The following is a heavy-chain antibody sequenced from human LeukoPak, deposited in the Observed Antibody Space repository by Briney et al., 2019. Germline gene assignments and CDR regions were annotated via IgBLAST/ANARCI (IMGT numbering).Heavy chain of an antibody. CDR2: ISYDGSSK. CDR1: GFTFSSYA. Sequence: AGGSLRLSCAASGFTFSSYAVHWVRQAPGKGLEWVAVISYDGSSKYYADSVKGRFTISRDNSKNTLYLQMNSLRAEDTAVYYCARDNYDYWGQGTLVTVSS. CDR3: ARDNYDY. J-gene: IGHJ4*02. V-gene: IGHV3-30*01. D-gene: IGHD5-24*01.